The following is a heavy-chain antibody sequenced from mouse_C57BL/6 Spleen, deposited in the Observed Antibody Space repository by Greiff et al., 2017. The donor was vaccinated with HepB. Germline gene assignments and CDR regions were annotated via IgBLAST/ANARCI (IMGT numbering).Heavy chain of an antibody. J-gene: IGHJ2*01. D-gene: IGHD4-1*02. CDR3: AREESTGTFDY. CDR2: INPYNGGT. Sequence: EVKLVESGPVLVKPGASVKMSCKASGYTFTDYYMNWVKQSHGKSLEWIGVINPYNGGTSYNQKFKGKATLTVDKSSSTAYMELNSLTSEDSAVYYCAREESTGTFDYWGQGTTLTVSS. V-gene: IGHV1-19*01. CDR1: GYTFTDYY.